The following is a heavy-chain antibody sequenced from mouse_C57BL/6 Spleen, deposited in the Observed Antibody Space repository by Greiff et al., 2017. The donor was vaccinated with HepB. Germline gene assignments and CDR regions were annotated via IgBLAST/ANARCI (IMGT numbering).Heavy chain of an antibody. J-gene: IGHJ2*01. V-gene: IGHV1-66*01. CDR3: ARWIYDYDFDY. D-gene: IGHD2-4*01. CDR2: IYPGSGNT. Sequence: VQLQQSGPELVKPGASVKISCKASGYSFTSYYIHWVKQRPGQGLEWIGWIYPGSGNTKYNEKFKGKATLTADTSSSTAYMQLSSLTSEDSAVYYCARWIYDYDFDYWGQGTTLTVSS. CDR1: GYSFTSYY.